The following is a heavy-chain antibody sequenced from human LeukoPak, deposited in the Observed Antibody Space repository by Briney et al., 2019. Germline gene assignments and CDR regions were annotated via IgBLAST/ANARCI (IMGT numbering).Heavy chain of an antibody. D-gene: IGHD5-12*01. CDR2: IYPGDSDT. J-gene: IGHJ4*02. Sequence: TTGESLKISCKGSGYIFTSYWIGWVRQMPGKGLEWMGIIYPGDSDTKYSPSFQGQVTISADKSTSTAYLQWGSLKASDTAIYYCARGDIVATIPYFDYWGQGTLVTVSS. CDR1: GYIFTSYW. V-gene: IGHV5-51*01. CDR3: ARGDIVATIPYFDY.